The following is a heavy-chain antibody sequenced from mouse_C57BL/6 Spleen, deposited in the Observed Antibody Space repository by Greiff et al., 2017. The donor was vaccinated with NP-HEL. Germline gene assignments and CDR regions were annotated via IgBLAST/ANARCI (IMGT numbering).Heavy chain of an antibody. CDR2: INPNYGTT. V-gene: IGHV1-39*01. CDR3: ARSDGPLGGYAMDY. Sequence: EVKLMESGPELVKPGASVKISCKASGYSFTDYNMNWVKQSNGKSLEWIGVINPNYGTTSYNQKFKGKATLTVDQSSSTSYMQLNSLTSEDSAVYYCARSDGPLGGYAMDYWGQGTSVTVSS. D-gene: IGHD2-3*01. J-gene: IGHJ4*01. CDR1: GYSFTDYN.